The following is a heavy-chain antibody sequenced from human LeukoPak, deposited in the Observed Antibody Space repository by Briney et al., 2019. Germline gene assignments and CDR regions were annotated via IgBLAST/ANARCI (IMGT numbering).Heavy chain of an antibody. V-gene: IGHV3-30*04. CDR2: ISYDGSNK. J-gene: IGHJ4*02. D-gene: IGHD5-18*01. CDR3: ARDRGGYSYGCDY. Sequence: GRSLRLSCAASGFTFSSYAMHWVRQAPGKGLEWVAVISYDGSNKYYADSVKGRFTISRDNPKNTLYLQMNSLRAEDTAVYYCARDRGGYSYGCDYWGQGTLVTVSS. CDR1: GFTFSSYA.